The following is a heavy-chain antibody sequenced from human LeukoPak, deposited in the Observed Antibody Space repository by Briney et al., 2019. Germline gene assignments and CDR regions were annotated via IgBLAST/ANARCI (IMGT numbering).Heavy chain of an antibody. CDR3: ARVDTAMGSLDY. V-gene: IGHV3-33*08. D-gene: IGHD5-18*01. CDR2: IWNDGGNE. CDR1: GFNFITAA. J-gene: IGHJ4*02. Sequence: GGSLRLSCAASGFNFITAAMTWVRQAPGKGLEGVAIIWNDGGNENYADSVKGRFTISRDNSKNTLYLQMNTLRAEDTAVYYCARVDTAMGSLDYWGQGTLVTVSS.